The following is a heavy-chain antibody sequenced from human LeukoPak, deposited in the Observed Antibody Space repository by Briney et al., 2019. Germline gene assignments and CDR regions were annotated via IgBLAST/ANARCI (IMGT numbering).Heavy chain of an antibody. V-gene: IGHV3-21*04. J-gene: IGHJ4*02. D-gene: IGHD3-22*01. CDR1: GFTFSSYS. Sequence: GGSLRLSCAASGFTFSSYSMNWVRQAPGKGLEWVSSISSSSSYIYYADSVKGRFTISRDNSKNTLYLQMNSLGAEDTAVYYCAKKGYYDGSGYYMYYFDHWGQGTLVTVSS. CDR3: AKKGYYDGSGYYMYYFDH. CDR2: ISSSSSYI.